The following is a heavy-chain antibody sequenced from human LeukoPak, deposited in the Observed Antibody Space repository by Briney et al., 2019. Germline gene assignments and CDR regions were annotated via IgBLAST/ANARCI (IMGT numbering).Heavy chain of an antibody. V-gene: IGHV3-48*02. CDR3: ARGYGDSIHFDY. CDR2: ITSSSSTI. J-gene: IGHJ4*02. CDR1: GFTFSSYA. Sequence: GGSLRLSCAASGFTFSSYAMNWVRQAPGKGLEWISFITSSSSTISYADSVKGRFIISRDNAKNSLYLQMNSLRDEDTAVYYCARGYGDSIHFDYWGQGTLVTVSS. D-gene: IGHD4-17*01.